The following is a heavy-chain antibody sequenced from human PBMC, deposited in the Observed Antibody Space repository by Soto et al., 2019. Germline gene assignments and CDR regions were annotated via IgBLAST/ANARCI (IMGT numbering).Heavy chain of an antibody. Sequence: PGGSLRLSCAAAGFTFTTYAMSWIRQAPGKGLEWVSTVGDSDDSTYYADSVKGRFTISRDNSKNTVYPQMNSLRDEDTAVYYCTRSGWVYWGQGTLVTVSS. J-gene: IGHJ4*02. D-gene: IGHD6-19*01. CDR2: VGDSDDST. CDR1: GFTFTTYA. CDR3: TRSGWVY. V-gene: IGHV3-23*01.